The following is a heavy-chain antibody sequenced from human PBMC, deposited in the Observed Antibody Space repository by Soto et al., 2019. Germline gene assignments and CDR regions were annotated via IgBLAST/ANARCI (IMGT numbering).Heavy chain of an antibody. J-gene: IGHJ4*02. CDR1: GYTFTSYY. CDR2: INPSGGST. Sequence: ASVKVSCKASGYTFTSYYMHWVRQAPGQGLEWMGIINPSGGSTSYAQKFQGRVTMTRDTSTSTVYMELSSLRSEDTAVYYCARGLLWFGELFGPNFDYWGQGTLVTVS. D-gene: IGHD3-10*01. CDR3: ARGLLWFGELFGPNFDY. V-gene: IGHV1-46*01.